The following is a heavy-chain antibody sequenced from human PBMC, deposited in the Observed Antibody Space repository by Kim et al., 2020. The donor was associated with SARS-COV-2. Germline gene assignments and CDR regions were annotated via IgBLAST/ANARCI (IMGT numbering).Heavy chain of an antibody. CDR1: GFTFSSYA. CDR2: ISGSGGST. CDR3: AKDGAYYYDSSGYFGDDYYFDY. V-gene: IGHV3-23*01. D-gene: IGHD3-22*01. Sequence: GGSLRLSCAASGFTFSSYAMSWVRQAPGKGLEWVSAISGSGGSTYYADSVKGRFTISRDNSKNTLYLQMNSLRAEDTAVYYCAKDGAYYYDSSGYFGDDYYFDYWGQGTLVTVSS. J-gene: IGHJ4*02.